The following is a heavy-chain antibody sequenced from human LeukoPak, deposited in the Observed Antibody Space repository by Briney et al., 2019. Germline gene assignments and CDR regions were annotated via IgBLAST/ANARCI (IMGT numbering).Heavy chain of an antibody. V-gene: IGHV4-59*01. CDR1: GGSISSYY. CDR3: ARAEGVYVHDWFDP. D-gene: IGHD3-10*01. CDR2: IYYSGST. Sequence: SETLSLTCTVSGGSISSYYWSWIRQPPGKGLEWIGYIYYSGSTNYNPSLKSRVTISVDTSKNQFSLKLSSVTAADTAVYYCARAEGVYVHDWFDPWGQGTLVTVSS. J-gene: IGHJ5*02.